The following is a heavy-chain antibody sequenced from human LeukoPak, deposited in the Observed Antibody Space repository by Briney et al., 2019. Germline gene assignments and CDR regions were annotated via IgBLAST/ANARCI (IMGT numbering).Heavy chain of an antibody. Sequence: TGGSLRLSCAASGFTFSSYNMNWVRQAPGKGLEWVSSISSSSSYIYYADSVQGRFFISRDNVKNSLFLQMNSLRAEDTAVYYCARDLEVLPAYGLDVWGQGTTVTVSS. V-gene: IGHV3-21*06. CDR1: GFTFSSYN. CDR2: ISSSSSYI. D-gene: IGHD2-2*01. J-gene: IGHJ6*02. CDR3: ARDLEVLPAYGLDV.